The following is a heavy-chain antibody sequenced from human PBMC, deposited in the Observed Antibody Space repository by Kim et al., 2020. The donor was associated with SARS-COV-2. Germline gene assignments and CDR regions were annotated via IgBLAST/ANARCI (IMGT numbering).Heavy chain of an antibody. D-gene: IGHD3-22*01. CDR1: GYTFTSYG. V-gene: IGHV1-18*01. Sequence: ASVKVSCKASGYTFTSYGISWVRQAPGQGLEWMGWISAYNGNTNYAQKLQGRVTMTTDTSTSTDYMELRSLRSDDTAVYYCARSGRKYYYDSSGYGYWGQGTLVTVSS. CDR3: ARSGRKYYYDSSGYGY. CDR2: ISAYNGNT. J-gene: IGHJ4*02.